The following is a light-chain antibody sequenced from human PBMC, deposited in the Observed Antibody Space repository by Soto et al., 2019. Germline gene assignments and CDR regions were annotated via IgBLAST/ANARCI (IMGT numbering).Light chain of an antibody. CDR2: EVS. Sequence: QSALTQPASVSGSPGQSITISCTGTSSDVGGYNYVSWYQQHPGKAPKLMIYEVSNRPSGVSNRFSGSKSGNTASLTISGLQAEDEADYYCSSYTGSSTSNYVFENGTKVTVL. V-gene: IGLV2-14*01. J-gene: IGLJ1*01. CDR3: SSYTGSSTSNYV. CDR1: SSDVGGYNY.